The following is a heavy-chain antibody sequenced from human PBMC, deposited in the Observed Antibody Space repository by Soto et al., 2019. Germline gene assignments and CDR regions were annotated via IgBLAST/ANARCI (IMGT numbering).Heavy chain of an antibody. D-gene: IGHD2-15*01. J-gene: IGHJ6*02. CDR1: GGTFSSYA. Sequence: QVQLVQSGAEVKKPGSSVKVSCKASGGTFSSYAISWVRQAPGHGLEWMGGIIPIFGTANYAQKFQGRVTLTADESTSTAYMELSSLRSEDPAVYYCARGVVVVVAATRNYYYGMDVWCQGTTVTVSS. V-gene: IGHV1-69*01. CDR2: IIPIFGTA. CDR3: ARGVVVVVAATRNYYYGMDV.